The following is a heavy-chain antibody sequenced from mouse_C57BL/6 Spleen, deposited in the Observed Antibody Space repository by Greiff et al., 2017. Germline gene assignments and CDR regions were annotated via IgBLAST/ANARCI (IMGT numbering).Heavy chain of an antibody. CDR2: INPNNGGT. J-gene: IGHJ2*01. D-gene: IGHD1-2*01. V-gene: IGHV1-22*01. CDR1: GYTFTDYN. Sequence: EVQLQQSGPELVKPGASVKMSCKASGYTFTDYNMHWVKQSHGKSLEWIGYINPNNGGTSYNQKFKGKDTLTVNKSSSTAYMELRSLTSEDSAVYYCARLDGYPYYFDYWGQGTTLTVSS. CDR3: ARLDGYPYYFDY.